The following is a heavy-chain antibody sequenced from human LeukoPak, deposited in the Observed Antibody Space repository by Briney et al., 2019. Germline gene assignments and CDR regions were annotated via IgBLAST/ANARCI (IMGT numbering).Heavy chain of an antibody. V-gene: IGHV4-59*08. Sequence: SETLSLTCTVSGVSIGGYYWSWLRQPPGKGLEWLGYTHHSRTTNYNPSVGSRLTTSVDTSRKQVSLKLSSVTAADTAVYYCARHSADRAFDIWGQGTMVTVSS. CDR3: ARHSADRAFDI. D-gene: IGHD6-25*01. CDR1: GVSIGGYY. CDR2: THHSRTT. J-gene: IGHJ3*02.